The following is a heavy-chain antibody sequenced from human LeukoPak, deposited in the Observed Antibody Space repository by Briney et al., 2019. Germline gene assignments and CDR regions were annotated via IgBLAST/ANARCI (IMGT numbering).Heavy chain of an antibody. D-gene: IGHD2/OR15-2a*01. CDR2: ISSSSSYI. CDR1: GFTFSSYS. Sequence: GGSLRLSCASSGFTFSSYSMNWVRQAPGKGLEWVSSISSSSSYIYYADSVKGRFTISRDNAKNSLYLQMNSLRAEDTAVYYCATVIKGGFDYWGQGTLVTVSS. V-gene: IGHV3-21*01. J-gene: IGHJ4*02. CDR3: ATVIKGGFDY.